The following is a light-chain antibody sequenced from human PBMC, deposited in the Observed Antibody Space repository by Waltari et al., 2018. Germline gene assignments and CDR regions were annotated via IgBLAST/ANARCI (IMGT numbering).Light chain of an antibody. J-gene: IGKJ4*01. CDR2: WAS. CDR1: PRVLYSSNNKNY. V-gene: IGKV4-1*01. CDR3: QQYYSTLALT. Sequence: DIVMTQSPDSLAVSLGERAPLNCTSSPRVLYSSNNKNYLAWYQQKPGQPPKLLIYWASTRESGVPDRFSGSGSGTDFTLTISSLQAEDVAVYYCQQYYSTLALTFGGGTKVEIK.